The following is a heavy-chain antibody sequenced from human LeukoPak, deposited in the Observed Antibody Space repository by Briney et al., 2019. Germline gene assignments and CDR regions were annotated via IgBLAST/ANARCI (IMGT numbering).Heavy chain of an antibody. V-gene: IGHV3-30*04. CDR1: GFTFSSYA. D-gene: IGHD2-15*01. Sequence: GGSLRLSCAASGFTFSSYAMHWVRQAPGKGLEWVAVISYDGSNKYYADSVKGRFTISRDNSKNTLYMQMNSLRAEDTAVYYCPGDLDLRYCSGGSWYSFDYWGQGTLVTVSS. CDR3: PGDLDLRYCSGGSWYSFDY. CDR2: ISYDGSNK. J-gene: IGHJ4*02.